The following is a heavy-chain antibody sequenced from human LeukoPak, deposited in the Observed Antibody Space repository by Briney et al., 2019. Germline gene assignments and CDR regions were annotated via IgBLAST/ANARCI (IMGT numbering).Heavy chain of an antibody. D-gene: IGHD3-10*01. V-gene: IGHV3-30*02. Sequence: GGSLRLSCAASGFTFSSYGMHWVRQAPGKGLEWVAFIRYDGSNKYYADSVKGRFTISRDNSKNTLYLQMNSLRAEDTAVYYCAKDEVGGTMVRGVIVDYWGQGTLVTVSS. CDR1: GFTFSSYG. CDR3: AKDEVGGTMVRGVIVDY. CDR2: IRYDGSNK. J-gene: IGHJ4*02.